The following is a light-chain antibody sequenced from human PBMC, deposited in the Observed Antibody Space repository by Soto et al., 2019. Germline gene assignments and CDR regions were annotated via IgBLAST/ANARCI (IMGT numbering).Light chain of an antibody. V-gene: IGKV1-5*01. CDR2: DAS. Sequence: DIQMTQSPSTLPASEGARLTITCRASQSISSWLAWYQQKPGKAPKLLIYDASSLESGVPSRFSGSGSGTDFTLTISSLQPEDFATYYCQQLNSYPITFGQGTRLEIK. CDR3: QQLNSYPIT. CDR1: QSISSW. J-gene: IGKJ5*01.